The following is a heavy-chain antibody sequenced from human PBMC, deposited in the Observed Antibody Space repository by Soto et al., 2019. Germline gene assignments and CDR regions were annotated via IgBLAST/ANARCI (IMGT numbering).Heavy chain of an antibody. V-gene: IGHV1-2*02. CDR1: GYTLTGYY. J-gene: IGHJ5*02. CDR3: ARDWETVAGFDP. Sequence: ASVKVSCKASGYTLTGYYMHWVRQDPGQGLEWMGWINPNSGGTNYAQKFQGRVTMTRDTSISTAYMELSRLRSDDTAVYYCARDWETVAGFDPWGQGTLVTVSS. CDR2: INPNSGGT. D-gene: IGHD6-13*01.